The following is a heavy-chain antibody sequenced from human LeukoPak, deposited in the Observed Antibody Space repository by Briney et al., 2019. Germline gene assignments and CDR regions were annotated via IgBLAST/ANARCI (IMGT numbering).Heavy chain of an antibody. D-gene: IGHD1-26*01. CDR1: GYTSTSYY. J-gene: IGHJ3*02. CDR3: TRELHLVGATIRRHGYAFDI. CDR2: INPSGGST. Sequence: GASVKVSCKASGYTSTSYYMHWVRQAPGQGLEWMGIINPSGGSTSYAQKFQGRVTMTRDMSTSTVYMELSSLRSEDTAVYYCTRELHLVGATIRRHGYAFDIWGQGTMVTVSS. V-gene: IGHV1-46*01.